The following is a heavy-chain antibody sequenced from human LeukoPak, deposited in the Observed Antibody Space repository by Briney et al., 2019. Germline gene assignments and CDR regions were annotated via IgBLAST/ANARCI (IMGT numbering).Heavy chain of an antibody. CDR3: ARETEVSGGRSWDF. J-gene: IGHJ4*02. CDR2: IHSSGSM. D-gene: IGHD6-19*01. V-gene: IGHV4-4*07. Sequence: SETLSLPCTVSGGSISSYYWTWIRQAAGKELAWIGRIHSSGSMNHNPSLKSRVTMSVDTSNNQFSLKLSSVTAADTAVYYCARETEVSGGRSWDFWGQGTLVTVSS. CDR1: GGSISSYY.